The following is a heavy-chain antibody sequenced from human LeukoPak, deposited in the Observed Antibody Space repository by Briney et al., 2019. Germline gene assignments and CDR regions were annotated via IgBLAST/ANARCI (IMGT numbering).Heavy chain of an antibody. CDR1: GFTFSSYA. D-gene: IGHD2/OR15-2a*01. V-gene: IGHV3-23*01. CDR2: ISGSTNTP. Sequence: GGSLRLSCAASGFTFSSYAMTWVRQAPGGGLGWISAISGSTNTPYYADSVKRRFTISRDNSKNTLYLQMISLRADDTAVYYCAKSGEVLRTTYYGMDVWGQGTTVTVSS. CDR3: AKSGEVLRTTYYGMDV. J-gene: IGHJ6*02.